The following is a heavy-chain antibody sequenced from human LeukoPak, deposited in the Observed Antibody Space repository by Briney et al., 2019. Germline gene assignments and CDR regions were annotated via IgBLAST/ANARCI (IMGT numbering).Heavy chain of an antibody. CDR1: GYTFTSYG. J-gene: IGHJ3*02. D-gene: IGHD3-10*01. CDR3: ATGPMVRGVDDAFDI. V-gene: IGHV1-18*01. Sequence: ASVKVSCKASGYTFTSYGISWVRQAPGQGLEWMGWISAYNGNTNYAQKLQGRVTMTTDTSTSTAYMELRSLRSDDTAVYYCATGPMVRGVDDAFDIWGQGTMVTVSS. CDR2: ISAYNGNT.